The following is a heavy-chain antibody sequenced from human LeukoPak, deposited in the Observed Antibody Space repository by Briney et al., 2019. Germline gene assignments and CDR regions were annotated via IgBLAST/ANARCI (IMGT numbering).Heavy chain of an antibody. Sequence: SVKVSCKASGGTFSSYAISWVRQAPGQGLEWMGGIIPIFGTANYAQKFQGRVTITADKSTSTAYMELSSLRSEDTAVYYCARDLIIWGASLLGAFDIWGQGTMVTVSS. J-gene: IGHJ3*02. D-gene: IGHD3-16*01. CDR2: IIPIFGTA. CDR1: GGTFSSYA. V-gene: IGHV1-69*06. CDR3: ARDLIIWGASLLGAFDI.